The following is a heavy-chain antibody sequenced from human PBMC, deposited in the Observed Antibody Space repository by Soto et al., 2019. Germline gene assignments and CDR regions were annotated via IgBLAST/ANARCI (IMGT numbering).Heavy chain of an antibody. CDR2: ISWNSGSI. J-gene: IGHJ4*02. V-gene: IGHV3-9*01. D-gene: IGHD4-17*01. Sequence: SLSLSCAASGFTFDDYAMHWVRQAPGKGLEWVSGISWNSGSIGYADSVKGRFTISRDNAKNSLYLQMNSLRVEDTALYYCAKDPYSDYVAIDYWGQGTLVTVSS. CDR3: AKDPYSDYVAIDY. CDR1: GFTFDDYA.